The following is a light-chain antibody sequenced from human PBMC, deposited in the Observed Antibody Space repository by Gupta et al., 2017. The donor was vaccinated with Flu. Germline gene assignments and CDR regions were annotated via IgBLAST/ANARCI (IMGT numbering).Light chain of an antibody. CDR1: ALPRQY. CDR2: KDD. J-gene: IGLJ3*02. Sequence: AXXSCSGDALPRQYAYWYQQRPGQAPVLVIYKDDERPSGIPERFSGSSSGTTVTLTISGVQAEDEADYYCQSADSDTWVFGGGTKLTVL. V-gene: IGLV3-25*01. CDR3: QSADSDTWV.